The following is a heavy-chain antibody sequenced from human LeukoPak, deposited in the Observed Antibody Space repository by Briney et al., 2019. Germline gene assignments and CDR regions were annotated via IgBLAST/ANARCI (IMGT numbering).Heavy chain of an antibody. D-gene: IGHD2-2*02. CDR2: INHSGST. CDR3: ARLSRYCSSTSCYTP. V-gene: IGHV4-34*01. J-gene: IGHJ5*02. Sequence: SETLSLTCTVSGASISSYYWSWIRQPPGKGLEWIGEINHSGSTNYNPSLKSRVTISVDTSKNQFSLKLSSVTAADTAVYYCARLSRYCSSTSCYTPWGQGTLVTVSS. CDR1: GASISSYY.